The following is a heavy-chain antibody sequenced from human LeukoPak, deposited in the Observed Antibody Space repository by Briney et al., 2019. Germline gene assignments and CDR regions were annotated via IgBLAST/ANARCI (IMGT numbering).Heavy chain of an antibody. CDR3: ASPHCSGASCYVQRPDS. J-gene: IGHJ4*02. Sequence: GGSLRLSCAASGVTFSSYWMHWVRQAPGRGLVWVSRINSDGSSTSYADSVKGRFTISRDNAKNTLYLQMNSLRAQDTAVYYCASPHCSGASCYVQRPDSWGQGTLVTVSS. D-gene: IGHD2-15*01. V-gene: IGHV3-74*01. CDR2: INSDGSST. CDR1: GVTFSSYW.